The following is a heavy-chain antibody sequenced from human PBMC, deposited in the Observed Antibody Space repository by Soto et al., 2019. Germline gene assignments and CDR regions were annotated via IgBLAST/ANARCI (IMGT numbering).Heavy chain of an antibody. Sequence: QVQLQESGPGLVKPSQTLSLTCTVSGGSISSGGYYWSWIRQHPGKGLEWIGYIYYSGSTYYNPSLTSRVTISVDTSKTQFSLQLSSVTAADTAVYYGARARCSGGSCSSHLFDADYYYYYGMDVWGQGTTVTVSS. CDR1: GGSISSGGYY. CDR3: ARARCSGGSCSSHLFDADYYYYYGMDV. J-gene: IGHJ6*02. D-gene: IGHD2-15*01. CDR2: IYYSGST. V-gene: IGHV4-31*03.